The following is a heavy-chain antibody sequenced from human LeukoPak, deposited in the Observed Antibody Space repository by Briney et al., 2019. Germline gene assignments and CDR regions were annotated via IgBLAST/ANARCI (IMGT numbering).Heavy chain of an antibody. J-gene: IGHJ4*02. CDR1: GFTVSSNY. CDR2: IYSGGTT. D-gene: IGHD4-17*01. V-gene: IGHV3-66*01. Sequence: HPGGSLRLSCLVSGFTVSSNYMSWVRQTPGKGLEWVSVIYSGGTTKYADSVKGRFTIYRDTSKNTLFLQMNSLRVEDTAVYYCASKLTTGNWGQGTLVTVSS. CDR3: ASKLTTGN.